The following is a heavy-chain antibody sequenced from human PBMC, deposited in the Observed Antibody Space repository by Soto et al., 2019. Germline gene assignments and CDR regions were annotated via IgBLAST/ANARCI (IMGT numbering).Heavy chain of an antibody. Sequence: PLGVLRLSCAASGFTFRNYGMNWVRQAPGKGLEWVSYIGLGSSTKYYADSVEGRFTISRDNAKNSLYLQMNSLRAEDTAVYYCARDQLYYNDISGRPLNAFDVWGQGTMVTVSS. V-gene: IGHV3-48*01. CDR2: IGLGSSTK. J-gene: IGHJ3*01. CDR3: ARDQLYYNDISGRPLNAFDV. CDR1: GFTFRNYG. D-gene: IGHD3-22*01.